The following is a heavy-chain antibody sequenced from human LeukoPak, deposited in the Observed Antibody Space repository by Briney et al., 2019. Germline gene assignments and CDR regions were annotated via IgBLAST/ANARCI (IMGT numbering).Heavy chain of an antibody. J-gene: IGHJ3*02. CDR3: ARAPVPTYYYDSSRYYRAFDI. CDR1: AGSISSDNFY. V-gene: IGHV4-61*02. CDR2: IYTSGST. D-gene: IGHD3-22*01. Sequence: SETLPLTCTVSAGSISSDNFYWSWIRQPAGKGLEWIGRIYTSGSTNYNPSLKSRVTISVDTSKNQFSPKLSSVTAADTAVYYCARAPVPTYYYDSSRYYRAFDIWGQGTVVTVSS.